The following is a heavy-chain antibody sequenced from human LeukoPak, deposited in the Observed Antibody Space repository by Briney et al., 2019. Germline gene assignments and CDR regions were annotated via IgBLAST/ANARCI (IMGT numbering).Heavy chain of an antibody. D-gene: IGHD1-1*01. CDR3: ARVKYTTRPFDY. CDR2: TYYSGST. J-gene: IGHJ4*02. CDR1: GGSISSGDYY. V-gene: IGHV4-30-4*08. Sequence: PSETLSLTCTVSGGSISSGDYYWSWIRQPPGKGLEWIGYTYYSGSTYYNPSLKSRLTISVDTSKNQFSLKLSSVTAADTAVYYCARVKYTTRPFDYWGQGTLVTVSS.